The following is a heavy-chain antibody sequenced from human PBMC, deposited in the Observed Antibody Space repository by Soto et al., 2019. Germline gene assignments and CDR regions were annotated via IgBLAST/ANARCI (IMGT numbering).Heavy chain of an antibody. CDR1: SASISSSSYC. V-gene: IGHV4-39*01. J-gene: IGHJ3*02. CDR2: IYYSGST. Sequence: SETLSLTCTVASASISSSSYCWGWIRQTPGKGREWIGRIYYSGSTYYNPSLKRRVTRSVDTSKNQFFLQLSSVSAADTALYYCASRRRIAAASNAFDIWGQGTMVTVSS. CDR3: ASRRRIAAASNAFDI. D-gene: IGHD6-25*01.